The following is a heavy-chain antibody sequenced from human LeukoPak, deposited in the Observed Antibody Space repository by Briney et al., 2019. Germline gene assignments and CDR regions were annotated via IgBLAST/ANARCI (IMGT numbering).Heavy chain of an antibody. CDR3: ARDRGAGRGWSYLDN. J-gene: IGHJ4*02. D-gene: IGHD6-19*01. CDR2: ISWNSDSL. CDR1: GFNFDDYA. V-gene: IGHV3-9*01. Sequence: GGSLRLSCAASGFNFDDYAMHWVRQVPEKGLEWVSGISWNSDSLAYADSVKGRFTISRDNAKNSLYLQMNSLRAEDTALYYCARDRGAGRGWSYLDNWGQGSLVTVSS.